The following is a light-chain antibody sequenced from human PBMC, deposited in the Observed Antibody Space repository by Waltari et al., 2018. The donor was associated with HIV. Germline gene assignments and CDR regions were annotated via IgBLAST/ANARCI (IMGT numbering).Light chain of an antibody. CDR1: ALPNKY. Sequence: SYELTQPPSVSVSPGQAARITCSGHALPNKYAYWYQQKSGQAPVLVIYEDSERPSGIPEGFSGSSSGTMATLTISGAQVEDEADYYCYSTDSSVYPLFGGGTKLTVL. CDR2: EDS. J-gene: IGLJ2*01. V-gene: IGLV3-10*01. CDR3: YSTDSSVYPL.